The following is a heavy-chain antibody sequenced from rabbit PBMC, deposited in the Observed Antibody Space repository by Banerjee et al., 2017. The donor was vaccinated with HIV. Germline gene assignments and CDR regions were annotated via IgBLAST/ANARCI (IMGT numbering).Heavy chain of an antibody. Sequence: QSLEESGGDLVKPGASLTLTCTASGFDFSSYGISWVRQAPGKGLEWIAYIYNGDGSTYYASWAKGRFTISKTSSTTVTLQMTGLTAADTATYFCATWAGSTYWSLWGQGTLVTVS. CDR3: ATWAGSTYWSL. V-gene: IGHV1S40*01. J-gene: IGHJ3*01. D-gene: IGHD8-1*01. CDR2: IYNGDGST. CDR1: GFDFSSYG.